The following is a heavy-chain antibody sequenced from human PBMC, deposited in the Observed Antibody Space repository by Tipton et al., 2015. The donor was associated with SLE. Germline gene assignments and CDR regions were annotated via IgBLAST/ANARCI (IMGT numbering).Heavy chain of an antibody. J-gene: IGHJ5*02. Sequence: TLSLTCSVSGGSISSYYWSWIRQPPGKGLEWIGYIYYSESTSYNPSLKSRVTISVDTSKNQFSLKLNSVTAADTAVYYCARGGLVMAHFDPWGQGTLVTVSS. CDR1: GGSISSYY. CDR3: ARGGLVMAHFDP. V-gene: IGHV4-59*01. CDR2: IYYSEST. D-gene: IGHD2-21*01.